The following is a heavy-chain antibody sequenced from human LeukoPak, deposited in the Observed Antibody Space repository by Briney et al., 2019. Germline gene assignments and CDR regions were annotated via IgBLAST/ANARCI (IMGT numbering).Heavy chain of an antibody. Sequence: PGGSLRLSCGASGFTFSTYSMNWVRQAPGKGLEWVSSISSSSSYIYSADSVKGRFTISRDNAKNSLYPQMNSLRAEDTAVYYCARDCSGGSCYRLFDYWGQGTLVTVSS. CDR2: ISSSSSYI. J-gene: IGHJ4*02. V-gene: IGHV3-21*01. CDR1: GFTFSTYS. D-gene: IGHD2-15*01. CDR3: ARDCSGGSCYRLFDY.